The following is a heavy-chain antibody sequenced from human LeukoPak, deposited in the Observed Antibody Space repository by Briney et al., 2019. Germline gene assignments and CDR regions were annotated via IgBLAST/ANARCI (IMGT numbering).Heavy chain of an antibody. V-gene: IGHV4-38-2*02. CDR1: GYSISSGYY. CDR2: IYHSGST. J-gene: IGHJ5*02. D-gene: IGHD6-19*01. CDR3: ARQKWLVHNWFDP. Sequence: SETLSLTCTVSGYSISSGYYWGWIRQPPGQGLEWIGSIYHSGSTYHNPSLKSRVTISVDTSKNQFSLKLRSVTAADTAVYYCARQKWLVHNWFDPWGQGTLVTVSS.